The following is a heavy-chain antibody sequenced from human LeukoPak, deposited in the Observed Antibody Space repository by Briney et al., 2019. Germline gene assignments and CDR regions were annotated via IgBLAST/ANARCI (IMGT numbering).Heavy chain of an antibody. J-gene: IGHJ4*02. CDR3: ARGDGLFDY. D-gene: IGHD5-24*01. CDR1: GGSISSYY. Sequence: SSETLSLTCTVSGGSISSYYWSWIRQPPGKGLEWIGYIYYSGSTNYNPSLKSRVTISVDTSKNQFSLKLSSVTAADTAVYYCARGDGLFDYWGQGTLVTVSS. V-gene: IGHV4-59*01. CDR2: IYYSGST.